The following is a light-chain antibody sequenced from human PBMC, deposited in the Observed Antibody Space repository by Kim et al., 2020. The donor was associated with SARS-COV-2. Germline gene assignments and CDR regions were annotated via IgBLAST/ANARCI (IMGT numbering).Light chain of an antibody. J-gene: IGLJ1*01. V-gene: IGLV2-14*01. Sequence: QSALTQPASVSGSPGQSIILSCTGTSSDIGDNRFVSWYQQSPGKVPKLIIFDISQRPSGVSPRFSGSKSGNTASLTISGLQAEDEALYYCSAYYRMNVYVFGTGTRSPS. CDR3: SAYYRMNVYV. CDR2: DIS. CDR1: SSDIGDNRF.